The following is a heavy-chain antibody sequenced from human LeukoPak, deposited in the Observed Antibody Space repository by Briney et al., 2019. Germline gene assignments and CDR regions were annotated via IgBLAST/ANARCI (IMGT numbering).Heavy chain of an antibody. D-gene: IGHD7-27*01. V-gene: IGHV3-53*01. Sequence: GGSLRLSCAASGFSVSSNYVSWVRQAPGKGLEWVSGITSRSTTYYADSVKGRFTISRDNSKNMVWLQINSPTAEDTATYYCAKDGNWARFEDWGQGTLVTVSS. CDR2: ITSRSTT. CDR3: AKDGNWARFED. J-gene: IGHJ4*02. CDR1: GFSVSSNY.